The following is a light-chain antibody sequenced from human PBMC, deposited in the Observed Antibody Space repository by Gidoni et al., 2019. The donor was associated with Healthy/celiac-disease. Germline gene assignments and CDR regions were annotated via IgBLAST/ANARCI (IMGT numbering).Light chain of an antibody. Sequence: DIQMTQSPSSLSASVAERVTITCPASQGLSNYLNWYQQKPEKAPKLMIFNASTLGTEVPSRFSGSGSGTDFTFTISSLQPEDIATYYCQQYDNIPPSITFGQGTRLEIK. V-gene: IGKV1-33*01. CDR2: NAS. CDR1: QGLSNY. J-gene: IGKJ5*01. CDR3: QQYDNIPPSIT.